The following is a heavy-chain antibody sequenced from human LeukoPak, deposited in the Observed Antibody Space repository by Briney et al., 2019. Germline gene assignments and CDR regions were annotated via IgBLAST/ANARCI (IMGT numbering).Heavy chain of an antibody. V-gene: IGHV1-46*01. J-gene: IGHJ1*01. CDR2: INPSGGTT. CDR1: GYTFTIYY. CDR3: ARGGFYDSSSYYYFQR. Sequence: ASVTVSFKASGYTFTIYYMHWVRQAPGQGLEWMGIINPSGGTTIYAQKFQGRVTVTRDTSTATVYMELRSLRSEDTAVYYCARGGFYDSSSYYYFQRWGQGTLVTVSS. D-gene: IGHD3-22*01.